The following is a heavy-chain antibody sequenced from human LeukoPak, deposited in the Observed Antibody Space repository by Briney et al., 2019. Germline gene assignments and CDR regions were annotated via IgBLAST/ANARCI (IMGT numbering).Heavy chain of an antibody. Sequence: PGGSPTLPCAASGFPYSSHAMSWPRHAPEEGREGVSAISGSGDSTYYADSVNDQFTISRDKSNNTLYLQMTSLRAEDTAVYYCAKYWKSRYPIRRLSILSCWGQGTLVTVSS. J-gene: IGHJ4*02. CDR1: GFPYSSHA. D-gene: IGHD3-3*01. V-gene: IGHV3-23*01. CDR3: AKYWKSRYPIRRLSILSC. CDR2: ISGSGDST.